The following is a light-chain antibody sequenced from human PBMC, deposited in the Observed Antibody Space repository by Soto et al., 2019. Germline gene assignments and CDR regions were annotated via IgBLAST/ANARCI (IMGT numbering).Light chain of an antibody. CDR2: TAS. CDR1: QGIGDS. Sequence: DIQMTQSPSYVSASVGDRVTITCRASQGIGDSLAWYQQKPGKAPNLLIHTASSLERGVPSRFSGGGSATDFTLTISSLQAEDFATYFCQQADTFPPTFGQGTKVEIK. CDR3: QQADTFPPT. V-gene: IGKV1-12*01. J-gene: IGKJ2*01.